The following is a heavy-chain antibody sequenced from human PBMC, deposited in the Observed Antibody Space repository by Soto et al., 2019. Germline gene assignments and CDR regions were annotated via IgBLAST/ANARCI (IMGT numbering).Heavy chain of an antibody. V-gene: IGHV3-30-3*01. D-gene: IGHD4-17*01. CDR2: ISYDGSNK. CDR1: GFTFSSYA. CDR3: ARELYGDPGRLYYGMDV. Sequence: GGSLRLSCAASGFTFSSYAMHWVRQAPGKGLEWVAVISYDGSNKYYADSVKGRFTISRDNSKNTLYLQMNSLRAEDTAVYYCARELYGDPGRLYYGMDVWGQGTTVTVSS. J-gene: IGHJ6*02.